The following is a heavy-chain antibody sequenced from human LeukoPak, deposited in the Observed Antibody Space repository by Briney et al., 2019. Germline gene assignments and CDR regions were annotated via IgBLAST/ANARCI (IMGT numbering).Heavy chain of an antibody. CDR2: MYYGDMT. Sequence: SGGSLRLSCAASGFTVSGHYMTWVRQAPGKGLEWVSVMYYGDMTYYADSVKGRFTMSRDNSKNSLYLQMNSLRAEDTAVYYCARAIGYIYGYLPDYWGQGTLVTVSS. V-gene: IGHV3-53*01. CDR3: ARAIGYIYGYLPDY. J-gene: IGHJ4*02. CDR1: GFTVSGHY. D-gene: IGHD5-18*01.